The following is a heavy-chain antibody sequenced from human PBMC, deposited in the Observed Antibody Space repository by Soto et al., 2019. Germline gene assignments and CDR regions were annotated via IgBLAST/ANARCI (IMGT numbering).Heavy chain of an antibody. CDR2: IYSGGST. CDR1: GFTVSSNY. D-gene: IGHD6-19*01. V-gene: IGHV3-66*01. CDR3: ITVERLKDVDY. J-gene: IGHJ4*02. Sequence: GGSLRLSCAASGFTVSSNYMSWVRQAPGKGLEWVSLIYSGGSTYYADSVKGRFTISRDNSKNTLYLQMNSLRAEDTAVYYCITVERLKDVDYWGQGTRVTVSS.